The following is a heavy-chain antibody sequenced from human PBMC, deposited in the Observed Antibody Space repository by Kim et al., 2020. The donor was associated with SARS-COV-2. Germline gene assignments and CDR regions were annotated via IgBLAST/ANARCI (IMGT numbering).Heavy chain of an antibody. CDR3: ARVIVVVPAATFDYMDV. V-gene: IGHV4-34*01. J-gene: IGHJ6*03. Sequence: KSRVTRSVDTSKNQFSLKLSSVTAADTAVYYCARVIVVVPAATFDYMDVWGKGTTVTVSS. D-gene: IGHD2-2*01.